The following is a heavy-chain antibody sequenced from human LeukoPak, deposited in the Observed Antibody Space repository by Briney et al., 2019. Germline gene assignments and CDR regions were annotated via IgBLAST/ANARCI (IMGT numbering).Heavy chain of an antibody. Sequence: GGSLRLSCAASGFTFSSYAMSWVRQAPGKGLEWVSAISGGGGSTYYADSVKGRFTISRDNSKNTLYLQMNSLRAEDTAVYYCAKVGYEQWLVGYYFDYWGQGTLVTVSS. V-gene: IGHV3-23*01. CDR1: GFTFSSYA. D-gene: IGHD6-19*01. J-gene: IGHJ4*02. CDR3: AKVGYEQWLVGYYFDY. CDR2: ISGGGGST.